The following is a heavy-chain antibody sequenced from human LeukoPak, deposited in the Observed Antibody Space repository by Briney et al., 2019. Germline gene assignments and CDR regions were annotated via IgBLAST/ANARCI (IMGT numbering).Heavy chain of an antibody. CDR1: GYTFTSYD. J-gene: IGHJ4*02. D-gene: IGHD3-10*01. Sequence: ASVKVSCKASGYTFTSYDINWVRQATGQGLEWMGWMNPNSGNTGYAQKFQGRVTMTRNTSISTAYMELSSLRSEDTAVYYCAKDLDYYGSGSRCGFDYWGQGTLVTVSS. CDR2: MNPNSGNT. V-gene: IGHV1-8*01. CDR3: AKDLDYYGSGSRCGFDY.